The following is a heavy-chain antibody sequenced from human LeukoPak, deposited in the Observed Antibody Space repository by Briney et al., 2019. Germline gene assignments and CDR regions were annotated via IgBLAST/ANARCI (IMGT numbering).Heavy chain of an antibody. J-gene: IGHJ5*02. CDR2: INPNSGGT. D-gene: IGHD4-17*01. V-gene: IGHV1-2*06. CDR3: ARDRQDYGDYSGLS. CDR1: GYTFTGYY. Sequence: ASVKVSCKASGYTFTGYYMHWVRQAPGQGLEWMGRINPNSGGTNYAQKFQGRVTITADESTSTAYMELSSLRSEDTAVYYCARDRQDYGDYSGLSWGQGTLVTVSS.